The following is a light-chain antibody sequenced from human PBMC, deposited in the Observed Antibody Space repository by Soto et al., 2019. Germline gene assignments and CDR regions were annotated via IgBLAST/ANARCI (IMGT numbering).Light chain of an antibody. J-gene: IGKJ2*01. CDR1: QSISSW. V-gene: IGKV1-5*03. Sequence: DIQMTQSPSTLSASVGDRVTITCRASQSISSWLAWYQQKPGKAPKLLIYKASSLESGVPSRFSGSGSGTEFTLTISSLQPHDFASYYCKQYNSYSNTFGQGTKLEIK. CDR2: KAS. CDR3: KQYNSYSNT.